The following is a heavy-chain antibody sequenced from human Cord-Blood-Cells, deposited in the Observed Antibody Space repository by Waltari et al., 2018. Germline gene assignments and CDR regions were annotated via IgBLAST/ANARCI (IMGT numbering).Heavy chain of an antibody. J-gene: IGHJ6*02. D-gene: IGHD3-10*01. V-gene: IGHV4-34*01. CDR3: ARGAVEYYYGSGSGYYYYYGMDV. Sequence: QVQPQQWGAGLLKPSETLSLTCAVYGGSFSGYYWSWIRQPPGKGLEWIGEINHSGSNNYNPSLQSRVTISVDTSKNQFSLKLSSVTAADTAVYYCARGAVEYYYGSGSGYYYYYGMDVWGQGTTVTVSS. CDR1: GGSFSGYY. CDR2: INHSGSN.